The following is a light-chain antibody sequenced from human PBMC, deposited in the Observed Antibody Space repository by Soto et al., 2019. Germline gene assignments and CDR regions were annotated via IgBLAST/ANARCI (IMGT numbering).Light chain of an antibody. Sequence: EIVMTQSPATLSVSPGERATLSCRASQSVYNNLAWYQQKPGQAPRLLIYGASTRATGIPARFSGSGSGTEFTLTISSLQSEDFAVYYCHQRSTWPRTFGQGTKVEIK. CDR3: HQRSTWPRT. CDR2: GAS. CDR1: QSVYNN. V-gene: IGKV3-15*01. J-gene: IGKJ1*01.